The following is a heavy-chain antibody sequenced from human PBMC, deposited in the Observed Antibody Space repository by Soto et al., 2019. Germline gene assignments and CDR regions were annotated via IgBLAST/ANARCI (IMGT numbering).Heavy chain of an antibody. J-gene: IGHJ6*02. CDR1: GFTVSSNY. D-gene: IGHD3-10*01. CDR2: IYSGGAI. CDR3: ARDFGSDATGYYGMDV. Sequence: EVQVVESGGGLVQPGGSLRLSCAASGFTVSSNYMSWVRQTPGKGLEWVSLIYSGGAIVYADSVMGRFTVSRDNSMNTLYLQMNSLRAEDTAVYFCARDFGSDATGYYGMDVWGQGTTVTVSS. V-gene: IGHV3-66*01.